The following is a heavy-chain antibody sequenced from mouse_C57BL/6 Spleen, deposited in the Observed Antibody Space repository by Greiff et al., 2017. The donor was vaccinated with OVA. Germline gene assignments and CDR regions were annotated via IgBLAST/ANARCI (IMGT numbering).Heavy chain of an antibody. CDR2: IYPSDSET. Sequence: QVQLQQPGAELVRPGSSVKLSCKASGYTFTSYWMDWVKQRPGQGLEWIGNIYPSDSETHYNQKFKDKATLTVDKSSSTAYMQLSSLTSEDSAVYYCARSEFLFDGWGQGTTRTVSS. CDR3: ARSEFLFDG. CDR1: GYTFTSYW. J-gene: IGHJ2*01. V-gene: IGHV1-61*01.